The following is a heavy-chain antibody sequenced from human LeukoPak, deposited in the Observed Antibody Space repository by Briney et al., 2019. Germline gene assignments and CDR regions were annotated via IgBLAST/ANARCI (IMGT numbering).Heavy chain of an antibody. V-gene: IGHV3-21*01. Sequence: KAGGSLRLSCAASGFTFSSYSMNWVRQAPGKGLEWVSSITSSSSYIYYADSVKGRFTISRDNAKNSLYLQMNSLRAEDTAVYYCASPSRNYDILTGSPGVYAFDIWGQGTMVTVSS. CDR1: GFTFSSYS. CDR2: ITSSSSYI. CDR3: ASPSRNYDILTGSPGVYAFDI. D-gene: IGHD3-9*01. J-gene: IGHJ3*02.